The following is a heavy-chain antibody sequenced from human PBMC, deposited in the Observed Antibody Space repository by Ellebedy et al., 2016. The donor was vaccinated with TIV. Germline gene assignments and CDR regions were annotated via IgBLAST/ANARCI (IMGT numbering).Heavy chain of an antibody. Sequence: SETLSLXXTVSGGSISSGGYYWSWIRQHPGKGLEWIGYIYYSGSTYYNPSLKSRVTISVDTSKNQFSLKLSSVTAADTAVYYCARGRGVLMVLLDYWGQGTLVTVSS. V-gene: IGHV4-31*03. CDR2: IYYSGST. CDR3: ARGRGVLMVLLDY. CDR1: GGSISSGGYY. D-gene: IGHD2-8*01. J-gene: IGHJ4*02.